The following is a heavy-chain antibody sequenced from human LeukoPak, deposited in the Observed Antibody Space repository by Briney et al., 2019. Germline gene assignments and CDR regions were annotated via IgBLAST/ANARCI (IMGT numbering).Heavy chain of an antibody. CDR2: IYYSGST. J-gene: IGHJ3*02. CDR1: GGSISSYY. V-gene: IGHV4-59*08. Sequence: PSETLSLTCTVSGGSISSYYWSWIRQPPGKGLEWIGYIYYSGSTNYNPSLKSRVTISVDTSKNQFSLKLSSVTAADTAVYYCARLPRDYYGSGSFSPQRAFDIWGQGTMVTVSS. CDR3: ARLPRDYYGSGSFSPQRAFDI. D-gene: IGHD3-10*01.